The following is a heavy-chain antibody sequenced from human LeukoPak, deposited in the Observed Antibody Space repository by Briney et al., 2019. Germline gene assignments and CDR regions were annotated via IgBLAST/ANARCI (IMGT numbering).Heavy chain of an antibody. CDR2: IYYSGST. J-gene: IGHJ2*01. CDR1: GGPISSYY. CDR3: ARRYYDSSGYYYVFPQNWYFDL. D-gene: IGHD3-22*01. Sequence: PSETLSLTCTVSGGPISSYYWSWIRQPPGKGLEWIGYIYYSGSTNYNPSLKSRVTISVDTSKNQFSLKLSSVTAADTAVYYCARRYYDSSGYYYVFPQNWYFDLWGRGTLVTVSS. V-gene: IGHV4-59*08.